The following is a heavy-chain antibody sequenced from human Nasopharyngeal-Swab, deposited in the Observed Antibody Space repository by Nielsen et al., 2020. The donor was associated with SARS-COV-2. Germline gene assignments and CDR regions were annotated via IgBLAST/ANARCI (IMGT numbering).Heavy chain of an antibody. CDR1: GFTFSDHY. Sequence: GESLKISCAASGFTFSDHYMTWIRQAPGKGLEWVLYISPSSSATNYADSVKGRFTISRDNAKNSLYLQMNSLRAEDTAVYYCTRGDGALTYFDYWGQGTLVSVSS. CDR2: ISPSSSAT. V-gene: IGHV3-11*06. J-gene: IGHJ4*02. D-gene: IGHD4-17*01. CDR3: TRGDGALTYFDY.